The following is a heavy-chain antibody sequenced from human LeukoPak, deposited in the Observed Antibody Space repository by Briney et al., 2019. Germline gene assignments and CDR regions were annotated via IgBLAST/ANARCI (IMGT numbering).Heavy chain of an antibody. CDR2: ISAYNGNT. J-gene: IGHJ2*01. D-gene: IGHD2-15*01. V-gene: IGHV1-18*01. Sequence: ASVNVSCKASGYTLNSYGISWVGQAPGQALEWMGWISAYNGNTNYVQKLQRRVTITTDTSTSTAYIDLRSLRSDDTAVYYCARDGFGRWYFDLWGRGTLVTVSS. CDR1: GYTLNSYG. CDR3: ARDGFGRWYFDL.